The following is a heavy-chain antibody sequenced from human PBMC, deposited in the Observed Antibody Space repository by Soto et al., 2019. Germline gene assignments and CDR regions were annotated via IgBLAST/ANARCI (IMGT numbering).Heavy chain of an antibody. CDR1: GFSLTTSGVG. CDR2: IYWVDDK. V-gene: IGHV2-5*02. CDR3: AHRVLRTVFGLVTTTAIYFDF. J-gene: IGHJ4*02. Sequence: QITLNESGPTVVRPTETLTLTCRFSGFSLTTSGVGVGWIRQSPGKAPEWLALIYWVDDKRYSASLKSRLTITKDTSKNQVVLTVSDLDPTDTATYYCAHRVLRTVFGLVTTTAIYFDFWGQGTPVAVSS. D-gene: IGHD3-3*01.